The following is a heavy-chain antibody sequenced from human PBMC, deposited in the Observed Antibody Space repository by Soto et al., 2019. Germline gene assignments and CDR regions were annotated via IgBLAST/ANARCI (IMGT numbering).Heavy chain of an antibody. CDR3: AKTRITSTAATFDP. Sequence: SETLSLTYAVYGGSLSGYYWSWIRQPPGKGLEWIGEINHSGSTNYNPSLKSRVTISVDTSKNQVSLKLSSVTAADTAVYYCAKTRITSTAATFDPWGQGTLVTVAS. CDR1: GGSLSGYY. V-gene: IGHV4-34*01. CDR2: INHSGST. J-gene: IGHJ5*02. D-gene: IGHD1-20*01.